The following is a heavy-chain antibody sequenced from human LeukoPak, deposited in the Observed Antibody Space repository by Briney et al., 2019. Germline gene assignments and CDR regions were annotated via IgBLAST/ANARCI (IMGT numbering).Heavy chain of an antibody. CDR3: ARLPSY. Sequence: GGSLRLSCAASGFTFSSYAMSWVRQAPGKGLEWVSVIYIDGSKYYADSVKGRFTISRDHSKNTLYLQLNSLRPEDTAVYYCARLPSYWGQGTLVTVSS. CDR1: GFTFSSYA. V-gene: IGHV3-66*02. J-gene: IGHJ4*02. CDR2: IYIDGSK.